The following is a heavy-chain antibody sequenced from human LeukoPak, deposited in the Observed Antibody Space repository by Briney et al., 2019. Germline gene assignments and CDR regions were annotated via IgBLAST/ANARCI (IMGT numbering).Heavy chain of an antibody. Sequence: PGGSLRLSCAASGFTFSSYGMHWVRQAPGKGLEWVAVISYDGSNKYYADSVKGGFTISRDNSKNTLYLQMNSLRAEDTAVYYCARSVVVPAAMGDSDFDYWGQGTLVTVSS. CDR1: GFTFSSYG. V-gene: IGHV3-30*19. J-gene: IGHJ4*02. CDR3: ARSVVVPAAMGDSDFDY. D-gene: IGHD2-2*01. CDR2: ISYDGSNK.